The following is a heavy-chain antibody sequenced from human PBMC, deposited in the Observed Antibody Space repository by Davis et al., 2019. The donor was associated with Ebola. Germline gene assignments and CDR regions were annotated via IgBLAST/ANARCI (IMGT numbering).Heavy chain of an antibody. CDR2: IRDGGSP. CDR3: ARGDYAGSSFDY. V-gene: IGHV4-4*09. J-gene: IGHJ4*02. CDR1: GGSISTYY. D-gene: IGHD4-17*01. Sequence: SETLSLTCSVSGGSISTYYWNWIRQPPGEGLEWLGCIRDGGSPIYNRSLKSRVTLSVDRSTNQFSRKLTSVTAADTAVYYCARGDYAGSSFDYWGQGTLVTVSS.